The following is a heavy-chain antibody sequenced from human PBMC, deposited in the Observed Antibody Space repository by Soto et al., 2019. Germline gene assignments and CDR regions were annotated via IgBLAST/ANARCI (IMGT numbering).Heavy chain of an antibody. J-gene: IGHJ3*01. CDR1: GFIVSSNY. V-gene: IGHV3-66*01. CDR3: ARRWG. CDR2: IYSGGTT. D-gene: IGHD1-26*01. Sequence: EVQLVESGGGLVQPGGSLRLSCAASGFIVSSNYMSWVRQAPGKGPEWVALIYSGGTTHYAESVKGRFTISRDKSKNTLYLQINSLRAEDPAVYYCARRWGWGHGTMVTVSS.